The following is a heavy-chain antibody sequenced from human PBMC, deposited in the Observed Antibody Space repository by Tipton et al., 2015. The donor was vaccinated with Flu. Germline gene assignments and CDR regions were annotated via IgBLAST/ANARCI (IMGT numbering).Heavy chain of an antibody. CDR2: IYTSGST. CDR1: GGSISSYY. D-gene: IGHD1-26*01. J-gene: IGHJ1*01. V-gene: IGHV4-4*07. Sequence: ILSLTCTVSGGSISSYYWSWIRQPAGKGLEWIGRIYTSGSTNYNPSLKSRVTMSVDTSKNQFSLKLTSVSAADTAVYYCAKSGSYLEYLQHWGQGTLVTVSS. CDR3: AKSGSYLEYLQH.